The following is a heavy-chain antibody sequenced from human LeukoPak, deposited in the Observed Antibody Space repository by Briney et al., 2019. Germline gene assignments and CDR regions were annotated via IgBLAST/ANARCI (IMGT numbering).Heavy chain of an antibody. J-gene: IGHJ5*02. CDR1: GGSFSGYY. D-gene: IGHD3-9*01. V-gene: IGHV4-34*01. CDR2: INHSGST. Sequence: KTSETLSLTCAVYGGSFSGYYWSWIRQPPGKGLEWIGEINHSGSTNYNPSLKSRVTISVDTSKNQFSLKLSSVTAADTAVYYCAREPDGGAYDILTAWGQGTLVTVSS. CDR3: AREPDGGAYDILTA.